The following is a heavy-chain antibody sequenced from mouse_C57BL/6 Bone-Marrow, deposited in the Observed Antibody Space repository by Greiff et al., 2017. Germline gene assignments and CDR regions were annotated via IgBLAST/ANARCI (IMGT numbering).Heavy chain of an antibody. CDR1: GFTFSDYY. J-gene: IGHJ4*01. CDR3: ARRGTTVVAVDY. Sequence: EVQLVESGGGLVQPGGSLKLSCAASGFTFSDYYMYWVRQTPEKRLEWVAYISNGGGSTYYPDTVKGRVTISRDNAQNTLYLQMSRLKSEDTAMYYCARRGTTVVAVDYWGQGTSVTVSS. CDR2: ISNGGGST. V-gene: IGHV5-12*01. D-gene: IGHD1-1*01.